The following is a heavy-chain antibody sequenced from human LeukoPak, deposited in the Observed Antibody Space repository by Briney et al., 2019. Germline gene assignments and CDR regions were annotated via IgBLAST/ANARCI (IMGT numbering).Heavy chain of an antibody. D-gene: IGHD1-1*01. CDR3: ASTGTLDY. Sequence: GRSLRLSCTASGFTFSSYPMHWVRQAPGKGLEWVALISYDETNKYSADTVKGRFTISRDNSKNTLYLQMNSLRAEDTAVYYCASTGTLDYWGQGTLVTVSS. CDR2: ISYDETNK. V-gene: IGHV3-30-3*01. CDR1: GFTFSSYP. J-gene: IGHJ4*02.